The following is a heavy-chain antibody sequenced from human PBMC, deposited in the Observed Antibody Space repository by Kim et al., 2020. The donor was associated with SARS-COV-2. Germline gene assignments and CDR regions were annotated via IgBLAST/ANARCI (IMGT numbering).Heavy chain of an antibody. D-gene: IGHD2-2*01. Sequence: SETLSLTCAVYGGSFSGYYWSWIRQPPGKGLEWIGEINHSGSTNYNPSLKSRVTISVDTSKNQFSLKLSSVTAADTAVYYCARGSDCSSTSCQFDYWGQGTLVTVSS. J-gene: IGHJ4*02. CDR3: ARGSDCSSTSCQFDY. CDR2: INHSGST. V-gene: IGHV4-34*01. CDR1: GGSFSGYY.